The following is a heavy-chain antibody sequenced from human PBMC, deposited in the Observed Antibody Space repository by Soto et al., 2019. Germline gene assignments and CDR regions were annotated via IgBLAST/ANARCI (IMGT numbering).Heavy chain of an antibody. V-gene: IGHV4-31*03. D-gene: IGHD3-22*01. Sequence: QVQLQESGPGLVKPSPTLSLTCTVSGGSLSSGAYYWGWIRQHPGQGLEWIGYIYYSGSTYYNPSLESRVTLSVDTSTKQSSLKVSSVTAADTAVYYCARANYFESSSPFDYWGPGTLVTVSS. CDR1: GGSLSSGAYY. J-gene: IGHJ4*02. CDR3: ARANYFESSSPFDY. CDR2: IYYSGST.